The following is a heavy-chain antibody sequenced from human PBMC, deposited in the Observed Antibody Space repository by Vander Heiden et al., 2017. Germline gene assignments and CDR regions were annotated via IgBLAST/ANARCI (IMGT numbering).Heavy chain of an antibody. D-gene: IGHD6-6*01. V-gene: IGHV1-2*06. Sequence: QVQLVQSGAEVKKPGASVKVPCKASGYTFTGYYMHWVRQAPGQGLEWMGRINPNSGGTNYAQKFQGRVTMTRDTSISTAYMELSRLRSDDTAVYYCARVLCSSSIWPHFDYWGQGTLVTVSS. CDR2: INPNSGGT. CDR1: GYTFTGYY. CDR3: ARVLCSSSIWPHFDY. J-gene: IGHJ4*02.